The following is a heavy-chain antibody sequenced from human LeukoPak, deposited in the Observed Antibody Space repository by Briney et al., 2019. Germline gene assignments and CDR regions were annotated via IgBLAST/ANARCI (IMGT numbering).Heavy chain of an antibody. V-gene: IGHV3-33*01. CDR2: MWFDGTNK. Sequence: AGGSLRLSCAASGFTFSNYGMHWVRQAPGKGLEWVAVMWFDGTNKYYADSVRGRFTISRDNSKNTLYLQMSSLRAEDTAVYYCARDRGVAAHLDYWGQGTLVTVSS. J-gene: IGHJ4*02. D-gene: IGHD5-12*01. CDR1: GFTFSNYG. CDR3: ARDRGVAAHLDY.